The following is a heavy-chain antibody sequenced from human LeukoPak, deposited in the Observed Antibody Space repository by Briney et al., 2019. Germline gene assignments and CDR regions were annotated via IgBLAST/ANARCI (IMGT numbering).Heavy chain of an antibody. J-gene: IGHJ2*01. CDR2: IYHSGST. CDR1: GGSLSSGGYS. CDR3: AGDGDYGYFDL. Sequence: SQTLSLTCAVSGGSLSSGGYSWSWLRQPPGKGLEWIGYIYHSGSTYYNPSLKSRVTISVDRSKNQFSLKLSSVTAADTAVYYCAGDGDYGYFDLWGRGTLVTVSS. D-gene: IGHD4-17*01. V-gene: IGHV4-30-2*01.